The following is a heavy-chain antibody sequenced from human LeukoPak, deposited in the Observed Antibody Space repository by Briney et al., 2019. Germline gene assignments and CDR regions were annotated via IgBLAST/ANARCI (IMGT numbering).Heavy chain of an antibody. CDR3: ARVADDYYCMDV. J-gene: IGHJ6*03. D-gene: IGHD6-25*01. Sequence: PGGSLRLSCAASGFTFSSYSMNWVRQAPGEGLGWVSSISSSSSYIYYADSVKGRFTSSRDNAKNSLFLQMNSLRAEDTAVYYCARVADDYYCMDVWGKGTTVTVSS. CDR2: ISSSSSYI. CDR1: GFTFSSYS. V-gene: IGHV3-21*01.